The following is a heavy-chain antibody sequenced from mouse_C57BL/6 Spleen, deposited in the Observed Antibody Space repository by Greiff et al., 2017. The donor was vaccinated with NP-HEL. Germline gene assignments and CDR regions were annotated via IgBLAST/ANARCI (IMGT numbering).Heavy chain of an antibody. Sequence: VQLQQSGAELVRPGASVKLSCTASGFNIKDDYMHWVKQRPEQGLEWIGWVDPENGDTEYASKFQGKATITADPSSNTAYLQLSSLTSEDTAVYYCTTITTVVATVDYWGQGTTLTVSS. CDR3: TTITTVVATVDY. CDR2: VDPENGDT. CDR1: GFNIKDDY. D-gene: IGHD1-1*01. J-gene: IGHJ2*01. V-gene: IGHV14-4*01.